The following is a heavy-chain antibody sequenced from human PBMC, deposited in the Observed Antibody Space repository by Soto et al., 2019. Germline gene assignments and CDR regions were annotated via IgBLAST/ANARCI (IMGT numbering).Heavy chain of an antibody. Sequence: SVKVSCKASGGTFSSYAISWVRQAPGQGLEWMGGIIPIFGTANYAQKFKGRVTITADESTSTAYMKLSSLRSEDTAVYYCARGDYYDSSGSNQFFDYWGQGTLVTVSS. CDR1: GGTFSSYA. CDR3: ARGDYYDSSGSNQFFDY. V-gene: IGHV1-69*13. D-gene: IGHD3-22*01. J-gene: IGHJ4*02. CDR2: IIPIFGTA.